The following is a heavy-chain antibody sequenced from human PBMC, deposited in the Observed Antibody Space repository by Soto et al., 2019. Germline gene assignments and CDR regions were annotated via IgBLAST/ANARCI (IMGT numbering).Heavy chain of an antibody. D-gene: IGHD4-17*01. J-gene: IGHJ5*02. CDR2: FDPEDGET. CDR1: GYTLTELS. Sequence: ASVKVSCKVSGYTLTELSMHWVRQAPGKGLEWMGGFDPEDGETIYAQKFQGRVTMTEDTSTDTAYMELSSLRSEDTAVYYCATDSRLYGDCAADSWFDPWCQGTLVTVST. V-gene: IGHV1-24*01. CDR3: ATDSRLYGDCAADSWFDP.